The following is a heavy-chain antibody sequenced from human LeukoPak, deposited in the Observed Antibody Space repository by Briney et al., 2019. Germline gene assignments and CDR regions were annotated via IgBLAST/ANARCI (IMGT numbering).Heavy chain of an antibody. CDR2: ISYDGSSK. V-gene: IGHV3-30*04. D-gene: IGHD3-10*01. CDR1: GFTFSSYA. CDR3: ARAPFYYGSGSHPQTYFDY. J-gene: IGHJ4*02. Sequence: GGSLRLSCAASGFTFSSYALHWVRQAPGKGLEWVTVISYDGSSKYYADSVKGRFTISRDNAKNSLYLQMNSLRAEDTAVYYCARAPFYYGSGSHPQTYFDYWGQGTLVTVSS.